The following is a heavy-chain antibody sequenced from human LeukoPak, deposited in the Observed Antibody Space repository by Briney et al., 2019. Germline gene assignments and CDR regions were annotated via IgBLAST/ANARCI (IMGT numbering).Heavy chain of an antibody. CDR1: GGSISSYY. V-gene: IGHV4-59*08. J-gene: IGHJ4*02. CDR2: IYYSGST. CDR3: ARHLPPRRYSYDY. D-gene: IGHD5-18*01. Sequence: SETLSLTCTVSGGSISSYYWSWIRQPPGKGLEWIGYIYYSGSTNYNPSLKSRVTISVDTSKNQFSLKLSSVTAADTAVYYCARHLPPRRYSYDYWGQGTLVTVPS.